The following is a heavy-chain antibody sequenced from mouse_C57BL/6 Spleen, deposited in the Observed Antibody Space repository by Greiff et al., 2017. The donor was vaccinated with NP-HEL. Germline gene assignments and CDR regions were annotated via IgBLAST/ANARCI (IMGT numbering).Heavy chain of an antibody. Sequence: QVQLQQPGAELVRPGTSVKLSCKASGYTFTSYWMHWVKQRPGQGLEWIGNIDPSDSETHYNQKFKDKATLTVDKSSSTAYMQLSSLTSEDSAVYYCARYDYSNYWGKGTTLTVSS. CDR1: GYTFTSYW. CDR2: IDPSDSET. CDR3: ARYDYSNY. V-gene: IGHV1-52*01. J-gene: IGHJ2*01. D-gene: IGHD2-5*01.